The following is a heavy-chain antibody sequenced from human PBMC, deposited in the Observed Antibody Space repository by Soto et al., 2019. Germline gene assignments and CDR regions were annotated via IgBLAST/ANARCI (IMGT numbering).Heavy chain of an antibody. CDR3: AITHRGSSAYYYYGMDV. D-gene: IGHD2-15*01. CDR1: GFAFSGYV. CDR2: ISGTGGGT. V-gene: IGHV3-23*01. Sequence: EVQLLESGGGLVQPGGSLRLSCAASGFAFSGYVVSWVRQAPGKGLEWVSAISGTGGGTYYADSVKGRFTISRDDSKKTLYLQMNSLRAEDTAVYYCAITHRGSSAYYYYGMDVWGQGTTVTVSS. J-gene: IGHJ6*02.